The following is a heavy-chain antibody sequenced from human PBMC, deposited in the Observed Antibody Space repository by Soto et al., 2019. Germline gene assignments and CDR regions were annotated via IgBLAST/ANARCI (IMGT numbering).Heavy chain of an antibody. CDR1: GYTLTELS. Sequence: GGSVKVSCKVSGYTLTELSMHGVRQAPGRGLEGMGGFDPEDGETIYAQKFQGRLTMTEDTSTDTAYFELSRLRSEDTAVYYCVTDRLGHYYDSSGYYPFDYWGQGTLVTVSS. D-gene: IGHD3-22*01. J-gene: IGHJ4*02. V-gene: IGHV1-24*01. CDR3: VTDRLGHYYDSSGYYPFDY. CDR2: FDPEDGET.